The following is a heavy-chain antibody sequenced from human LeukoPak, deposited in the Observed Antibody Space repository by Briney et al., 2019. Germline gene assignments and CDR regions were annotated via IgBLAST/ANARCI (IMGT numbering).Heavy chain of an antibody. CDR1: GGSFSGYY. J-gene: IGHJ6*02. Sequence: SETLSLTCAVYGGSFSGYYWSWIRQPPGKGLEWIGEINHSGSTNYNPSLKSRVTISVDTSKNQFSLKLSSVTAADTAVYYCARWCGSNYYYYGMDVWGQGTTVTVSS. V-gene: IGHV4-34*01. CDR2: INHSGST. CDR3: ARWCGSNYYYYGMDV. D-gene: IGHD1-26*01.